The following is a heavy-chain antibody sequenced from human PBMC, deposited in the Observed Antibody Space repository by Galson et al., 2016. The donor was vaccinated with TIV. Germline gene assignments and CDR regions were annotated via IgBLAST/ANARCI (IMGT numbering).Heavy chain of an antibody. J-gene: IGHJ4*02. Sequence: QSGAEVKKPGESLKISCQGSGYSFSSYWIAWVRQMPGEGLEWMGVIYAGDSDTRYSPSFQGQDTISADKSISTAYLQWSSLRASDTAIYYCARAGGAADYWGQGTLVTVSS. D-gene: IGHD3-10*01. CDR1: GYSFSSYW. CDR2: IYAGDSDT. V-gene: IGHV5-51*01. CDR3: ARAGGAADY.